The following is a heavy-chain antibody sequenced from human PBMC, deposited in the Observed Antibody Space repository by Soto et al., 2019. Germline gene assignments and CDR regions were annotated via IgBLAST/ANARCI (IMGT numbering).Heavy chain of an antibody. CDR3: ARDSGIGEDGWYLGWFDP. Sequence: QVQLVQTGAEVKKPGASVKVSCKASGYTFTSYGISWVRQAPGQGLEWMGWISAYNGNTNYAQKLQGRVTMTTDTSTSTAYMELRSLRSDDTAVYYCARDSGIGEDGWYLGWFDPWGQGTLVTVSS. CDR2: ISAYNGNT. J-gene: IGHJ5*02. D-gene: IGHD6-19*01. CDR1: GYTFTSYG. V-gene: IGHV1-18*01.